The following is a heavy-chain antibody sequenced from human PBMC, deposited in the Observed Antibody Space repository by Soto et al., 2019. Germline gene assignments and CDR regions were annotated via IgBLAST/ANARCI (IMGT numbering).Heavy chain of an antibody. CDR2: IYYSGST. D-gene: IGHD4-17*01. CDR3: ANSYGDYVSY. CDR1: GGSISSYY. Sequence: SETLSLTCTVSGGSISSYYWSWIRQPPGKGLEWIGYIYYSGSTNYNPSLKSRVTVSVGTSKNQFSLKLTSVTAADTAVYYCANSYGDYVSYWGQGTLVTVS. V-gene: IGHV4-59*08. J-gene: IGHJ4*02.